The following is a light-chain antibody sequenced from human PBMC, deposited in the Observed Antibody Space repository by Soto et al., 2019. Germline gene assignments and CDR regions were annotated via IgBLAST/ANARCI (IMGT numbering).Light chain of an antibody. V-gene: IGKV3-15*01. CDR2: GAS. Sequence: EVVMTQSPATLSVSPGEGATLSCRASQSVSSHLAWYQQKPGQSPRLLIYGASIRATGVPARFRGSASGTEFTLTITSLQSEDFAVYYCQHYANWPLTFGGGTRVESK. J-gene: IGKJ4*01. CDR3: QHYANWPLT. CDR1: QSVSSH.